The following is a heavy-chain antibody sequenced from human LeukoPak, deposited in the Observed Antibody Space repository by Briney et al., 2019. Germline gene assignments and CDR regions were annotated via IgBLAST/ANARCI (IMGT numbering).Heavy chain of an antibody. CDR3: ARGGGYASPIGY. CDR2: IYHSGST. Sequence: SETPSLTCTLSGGSISTYYWSWIRQPPGKGLEWIGYIYHSGSTNYNPSLKSRITISVDTSKNQFSLKLSSVTAADTAVYYCARGGGYASPIGYWGQGALVTVSS. CDR1: GGSISTYY. D-gene: IGHD5-12*01. V-gene: IGHV4-59*01. J-gene: IGHJ4*02.